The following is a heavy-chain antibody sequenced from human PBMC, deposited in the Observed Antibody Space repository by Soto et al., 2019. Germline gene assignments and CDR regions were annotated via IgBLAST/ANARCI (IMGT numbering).Heavy chain of an antibody. V-gene: IGHV4-4*07. CDR3: ARHRGSGSYYYAFDI. Sequence: GTLTLTCTVSGGSISSYYWSWIRQPSGKGLQWIGRIYTSGSTNYNPSLKSRVTMSVDTSKNQFSLKLGSVTAADTAVYYCARHRGSGSYYYAFDIWGQGTMVTVSS. D-gene: IGHD1-26*01. CDR2: IYTSGST. CDR1: GGSISSYY. J-gene: IGHJ3*02.